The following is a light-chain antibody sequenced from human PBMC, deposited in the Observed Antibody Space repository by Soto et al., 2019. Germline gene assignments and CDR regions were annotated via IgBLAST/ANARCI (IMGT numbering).Light chain of an antibody. Sequence: ALTQSPGTLSSSPGERATLSCRASQAVSSNYLAWYQQKPGQAPRLLIYGASSRATGIPDRFSGSGSGTDFTLTISRLEPEDFALYYCHQYGYSLWTFGQGTKVDI. CDR2: GAS. J-gene: IGKJ1*01. CDR3: HQYGYSLWT. V-gene: IGKV3-20*01. CDR1: QAVSSNY.